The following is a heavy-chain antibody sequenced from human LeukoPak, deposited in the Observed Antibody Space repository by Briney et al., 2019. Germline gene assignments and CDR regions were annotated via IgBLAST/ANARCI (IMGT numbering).Heavy chain of an antibody. V-gene: IGHV3-23*01. J-gene: IGHJ4*02. CDR1: GFTFSSYA. Sequence: PGGSLRLSCAASGFTFSSYAMSWVRQAPGKGLEWVSAISGSGGSTYYADSVKGRFTISRDNSKNTLYLQMNSLRAEDTAVYYCARGYDSSGYYQIDYWGQGTLVTVSS. D-gene: IGHD3-22*01. CDR3: ARGYDSSGYYQIDY. CDR2: ISGSGGST.